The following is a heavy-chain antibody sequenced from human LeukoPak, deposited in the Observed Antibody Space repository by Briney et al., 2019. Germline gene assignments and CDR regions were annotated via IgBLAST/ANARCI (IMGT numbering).Heavy chain of an antibody. J-gene: IGHJ4*02. CDR3: ARSNSGSYCKD. Sequence: PSETLSLTCTVSGGSISSYYWSWIRQPPGKGLEWTGYIYYSGSTNYNPSLKSRVTISVDTSKNQFSLKLSSVTAADTAVYYCARSNSGSYCKDWGQGTLVTVSS. CDR2: IYYSGST. V-gene: IGHV4-59*08. D-gene: IGHD1-26*01. CDR1: GGSISSYY.